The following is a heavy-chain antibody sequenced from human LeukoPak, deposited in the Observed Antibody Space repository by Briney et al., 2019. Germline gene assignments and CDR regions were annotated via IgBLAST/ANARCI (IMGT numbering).Heavy chain of an antibody. Sequence: SETLSLTCTVSGGSISSSSYYWGWIRQPPGKGLEWIGSIYYSGSTYHNPSLKSRVTISVDTSKNQFSLKLSSVTAADTAVYYCARLFASTAMPKNWGQGTLVTVSS. J-gene: IGHJ4*02. D-gene: IGHD5-18*01. CDR1: GGSISSSSYY. CDR2: IYYSGST. CDR3: ARLFASTAMPKN. V-gene: IGHV4-39*01.